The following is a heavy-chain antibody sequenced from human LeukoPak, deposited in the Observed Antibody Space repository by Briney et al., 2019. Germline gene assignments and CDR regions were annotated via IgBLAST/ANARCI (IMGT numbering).Heavy chain of an antibody. CDR1: GYSLTSYW. CDR3: ARRYYGSGSYYNWFDP. Sequence: GESLKISCKGSGYSLTSYWIGWVRQMPGKGLEWMGIIYPGDSDTRYSPSFQGQVTISADKSISTAYLQWSSLKASDTAMYYCARRYYGSGSYYNWFDPWGQGTLVTVSS. CDR2: IYPGDSDT. J-gene: IGHJ5*02. D-gene: IGHD3-10*01. V-gene: IGHV5-51*01.